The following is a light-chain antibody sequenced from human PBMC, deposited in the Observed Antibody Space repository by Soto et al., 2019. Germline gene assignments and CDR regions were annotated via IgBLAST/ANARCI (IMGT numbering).Light chain of an antibody. CDR1: QSVSSRY. V-gene: IGKV3-20*01. CDR2: ATS. J-gene: IGKJ2*01. Sequence: DIVLTQSPGTLSLSPGDGVTLSCRASQSVSSRYFAWYQKKPGQAPRLLIYATSTRATGIPDRFSVSGSGTDIPLTISSLVPEDVAVYYCQQYGSSPMYTFGQGTKLEIK. CDR3: QQYGSSPMYT.